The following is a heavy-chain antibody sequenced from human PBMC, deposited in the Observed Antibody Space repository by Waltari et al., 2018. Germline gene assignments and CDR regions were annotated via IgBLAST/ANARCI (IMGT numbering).Heavy chain of an antibody. J-gene: IGHJ4*02. Sequence: QVQLVQSGAEVKKPGASVKVSCKASGYTFTGYYMHWVRQAPGQGLEWMGWINPNSGGTNYEQKFQGRVTMTRDTSISTAYMELSRLRSDDTAVYYCARRVSTGWQYNYFDYWGQGTPVTVSS. D-gene: IGHD6-25*01. CDR1: GYTFTGYY. V-gene: IGHV1-2*02. CDR2: INPNSGGT. CDR3: ARRVSTGWQYNYFDY.